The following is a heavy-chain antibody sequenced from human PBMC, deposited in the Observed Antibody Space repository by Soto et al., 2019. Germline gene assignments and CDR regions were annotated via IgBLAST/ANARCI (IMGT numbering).Heavy chain of an antibody. CDR3: AHTMPYGDYPSAFDI. V-gene: IGHV2-5*02. J-gene: IGHJ3*02. D-gene: IGHD4-17*01. CDR2: IYWDDDK. Sequence: QITLKESGPTLVKPTQTLTLTCTFSGFSLSTNGVGVGWVRQPPGRALEWLAIIYWDDDKRYSPSLRTRLTIXXDXSXTQVVLTMTNMDPVDTATYYCAHTMPYGDYPSAFDIWGQGTTVTVSS. CDR1: GFSLSTNGVG.